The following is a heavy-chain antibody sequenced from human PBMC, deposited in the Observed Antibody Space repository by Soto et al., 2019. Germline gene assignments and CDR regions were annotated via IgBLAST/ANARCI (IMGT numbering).Heavy chain of an antibody. CDR2: IKSTTDGGTI. CDR1: GFTFSRAW. J-gene: IGHJ6*03. V-gene: IGHV3-15*01. CDR3: SLQRYKVGRSAVVPYYYMDV. D-gene: IGHD3-22*01. Sequence: EVQLVESGGGLVKPGGSLRLSCAPSGFTFSRAWMSWVRQAPGKGLEWLGRIKSTTDGGTIDYAAPVKGRFTISRDDAHNTLYLQMNSMTLEDTAVYYCSLQRYKVGRSAVVPYYYMDVWGKGTTVTVSS.